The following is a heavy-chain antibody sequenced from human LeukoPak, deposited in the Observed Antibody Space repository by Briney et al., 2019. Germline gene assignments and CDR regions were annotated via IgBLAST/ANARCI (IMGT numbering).Heavy chain of an antibody. V-gene: IGHV1-46*01. D-gene: IGHD2/OR15-2a*01. CDR1: GYTFTSYY. J-gene: IGHJ4*02. Sequence: ASEKVSCEASGYTFTSYYMHWVRQAPGQGLEWMGIINPSGGSTSYTQKFHGRVTMTRDTSTTTVYMELSSLRSQDTAVDYCARHKEVGDYYYFDYWGQGTLVTVSS. CDR3: ARHKEVGDYYYFDY. CDR2: INPSGGST.